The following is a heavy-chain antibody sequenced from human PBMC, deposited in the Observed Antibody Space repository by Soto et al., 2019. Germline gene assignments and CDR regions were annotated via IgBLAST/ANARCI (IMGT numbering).Heavy chain of an antibody. Sequence: ASETLSLTCTVSGDSIISYCWSWIRQPPGKGLEWIGYIYYSGSTNYNPSLKSRVTISVDTSKNQFSLKLSSVTAADTAVYYCARDLRNYDSSGYYHGYFDYWGQGTLVTVSS. CDR2: IYYSGST. J-gene: IGHJ4*02. CDR3: ARDLRNYDSSGYYHGYFDY. CDR1: GDSIISYC. D-gene: IGHD3-22*01. V-gene: IGHV4-59*01.